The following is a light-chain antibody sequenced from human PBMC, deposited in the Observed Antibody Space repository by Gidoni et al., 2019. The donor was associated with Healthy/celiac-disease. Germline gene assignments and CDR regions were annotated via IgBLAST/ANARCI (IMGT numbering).Light chain of an antibody. CDR3: QQRSNWPPLT. V-gene: IGKV3-11*01. Sequence: EFLLPQSPAPLSLSPGERAPLSCRASQSVSSYLAWYQQKPGQAPRLLIYDASKRATGIPARFSVSGSGTDFDLTISSLGPEDVAVYYCQQRSNWPPLTFGGGTKVEIK. J-gene: IGKJ4*01. CDR2: DAS. CDR1: QSVSSY.